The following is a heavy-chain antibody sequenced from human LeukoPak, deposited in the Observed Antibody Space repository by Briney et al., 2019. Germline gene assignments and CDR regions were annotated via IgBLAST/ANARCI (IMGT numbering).Heavy chain of an antibody. CDR2: IRYDGSNK. CDR1: GFTFSSYG. J-gene: IGHJ4*02. V-gene: IGHV3-30*02. D-gene: IGHD6-13*01. CDR3: ANLFNPQQLVDRADY. Sequence: GGSLRLSCAASGFTFSSYGMHWVRQAPGKGLEWVAFIRYDGSNKYYADSVKGRFTISRDNSKNTLYLQMNSLRAEDTAVYYCANLFNPQQLVDRADYWGQGTLVTVPS.